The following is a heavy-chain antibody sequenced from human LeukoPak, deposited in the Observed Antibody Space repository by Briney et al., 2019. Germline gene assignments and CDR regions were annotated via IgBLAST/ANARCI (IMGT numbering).Heavy chain of an antibody. J-gene: IGHJ4*02. V-gene: IGHV3-33*08. CDR2: IWYDGSNK. CDR3: ARGDPPLYYDSSGYYYGLDY. CDR1: GFTFSNYG. Sequence: GGSLRLSCAASGFTFSNYGMHWVRQAPGKGLEWVAVIWYDGSNKYYADSVKGRFTISRDNSKNTLYLQMNSLRAEDTAVYYCARGDPPLYYDSSGYYYGLDYWGQGTLDSVSS. D-gene: IGHD3-22*01.